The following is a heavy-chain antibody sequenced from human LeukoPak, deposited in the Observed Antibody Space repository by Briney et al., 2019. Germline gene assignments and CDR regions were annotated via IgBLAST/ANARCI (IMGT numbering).Heavy chain of an antibody. CDR1: GYTFTSYD. V-gene: IGHV1-8*01. CDR3: ARPLVPAAPGWFDP. Sequence: ASVKVSCKASGYTFTSYDINWVRQATGQGLEWMGWMNPNSGNTGYAQKLQGRVTMTRKTSISTAYMELSSLRSEDTAVYYCARPLVPAAPGWFDPWGQGTLVTVSS. J-gene: IGHJ5*02. CDR2: MNPNSGNT. D-gene: IGHD2-2*01.